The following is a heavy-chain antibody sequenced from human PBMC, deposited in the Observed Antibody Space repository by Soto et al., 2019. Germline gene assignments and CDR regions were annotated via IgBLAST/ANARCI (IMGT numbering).Heavy chain of an antibody. CDR2: FSAYNGNT. CDR3: ARDRDYCGSGSYYISWFYP. D-gene: IGHD3-10*01. J-gene: IGHJ5*02. CDR1: GYTFTTYG. Sequence: ASVKVSCKTSGYTFTTYGVSWVRQAPGQGLEWMGGFSAYNGNTNYAQKLQGRVTMTTDTSTSTSYMELRGLRSDDTAVYYCARDRDYCGSGSYYISWFYPWVQGTLVTVSS. V-gene: IGHV1-18*04.